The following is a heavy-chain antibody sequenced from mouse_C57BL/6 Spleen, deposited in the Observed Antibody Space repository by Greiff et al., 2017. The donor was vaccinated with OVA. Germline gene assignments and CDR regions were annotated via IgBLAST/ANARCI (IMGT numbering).Heavy chain of an antibody. CDR3: ARSYDLDY. Sequence: QVQLQQPGAELVKPGASVKLSCKASGYTFTSYWMQWVKQRPGQGLEWIGEIDPSDSYTNYNQKFKGKATLTVDTSSSTAYMQLSSLTSEDSAVYYCARSYDLDYWGQGTTLTVSS. D-gene: IGHD2-10*02. J-gene: IGHJ2*01. CDR2: IDPSDSYT. V-gene: IGHV1-50*01. CDR1: GYTFTSYW.